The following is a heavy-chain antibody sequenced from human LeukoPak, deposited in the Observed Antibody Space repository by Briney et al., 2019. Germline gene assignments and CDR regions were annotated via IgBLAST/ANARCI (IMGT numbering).Heavy chain of an antibody. CDR1: EFTFSSYD. V-gene: IGHV3-30*18. Sequence: PGGSLRLSCAASEFTFSSYDMHWVRQAPGKGLEWVALISYNESNTYYADSVKGRFTISRDNSKNTLYLQMNTLRVEDTAVYYCAKDRWIPFDYWGQGTLVTVSS. D-gene: IGHD2-2*03. J-gene: IGHJ4*02. CDR2: ISYNESNT. CDR3: AKDRWIPFDY.